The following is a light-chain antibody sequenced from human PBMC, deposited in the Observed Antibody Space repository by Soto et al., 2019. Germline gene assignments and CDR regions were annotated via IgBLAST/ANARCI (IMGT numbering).Light chain of an antibody. J-gene: IGLJ1*01. CDR1: KLGDKY. V-gene: IGLV3-1*01. CDR2: QDS. CDR3: QAWDSSTGV. Sequence: SYELTQPPSVSVSPGQTASITCSGDKLGDKYACWYQQKPGQSPVLVIYQDSKRPSGTPERFSGSNSGNTATLTISGTQAMDEAAYYCQAWDSSTGVFGTGTKLTVL.